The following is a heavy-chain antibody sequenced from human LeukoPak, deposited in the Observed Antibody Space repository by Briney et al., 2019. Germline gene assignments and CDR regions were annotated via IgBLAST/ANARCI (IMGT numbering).Heavy chain of an antibody. CDR3: ARGERMVRGVLFDY. J-gene: IGHJ4*02. V-gene: IGHV3-48*04. CDR1: GFTFSSYW. D-gene: IGHD3-10*01. CDR2: ISSSGATM. Sequence: PGGSLRLSCAASGFTFSSYWMSWVRQAPGKGLEWISYISSSGATMYFADSVKGRFTISRDNAKNSLYLQMNSLRAEDTAIYYCARGERMVRGVLFDYWGQGTLVTVSS.